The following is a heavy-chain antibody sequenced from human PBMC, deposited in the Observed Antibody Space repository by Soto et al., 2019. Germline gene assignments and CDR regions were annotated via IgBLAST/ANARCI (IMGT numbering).Heavy chain of an antibody. CDR2: ISYDGSNK. CDR3: AGEYYDFWSGYYYYYYGMDV. J-gene: IGHJ6*02. V-gene: IGHV3-30-3*01. CDR1: GFTFSSYA. Sequence: VGSLRLSCAASGFTFSSYAMHWVRQAPGKGLEWVAVISYDGSNKYYADSVKGRFTISRDNSKNTLYLQMNSLRAEDTAVYYCAGEYYDFWSGYYYYYYGMDVWGQGTTVTVSS. D-gene: IGHD3-3*01.